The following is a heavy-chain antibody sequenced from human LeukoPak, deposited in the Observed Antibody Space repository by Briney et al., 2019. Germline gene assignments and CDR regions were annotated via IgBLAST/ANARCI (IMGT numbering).Heavy chain of an antibody. V-gene: IGHV3-11*01. Sequence: PGGSLRLSCAASGFTFSDYYMSWVRQAPGKGLEWVSYISSSGSNIYYADSVKGRFTISRDNAKNSLYLQMNSLRAEDTAVYYCASLTIVGATKPDYWGQGTLVTVSS. J-gene: IGHJ4*02. CDR2: ISSSGSNI. CDR1: GFTFSDYY. D-gene: IGHD1-26*01. CDR3: ASLTIVGATKPDY.